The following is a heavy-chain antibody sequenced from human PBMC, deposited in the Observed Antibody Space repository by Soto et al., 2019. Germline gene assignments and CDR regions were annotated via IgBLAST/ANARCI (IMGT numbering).Heavy chain of an antibody. J-gene: IGHJ6*03. CDR3: ARVRIVGNTKIYYMDV. CDR1: GFTFSDYY. Sequence: PGGSLRLSCAASGFTFSDYYMSWIRQAPGKGLEWVSYISSSGSTIYYADSVKGRFTISRDNAKNSLYLQMNSLRAEDTAVYYCARVRIVGNTKIYYMDVWGKGTTVTVSS. D-gene: IGHD2-15*01. CDR2: ISSSGSTI. V-gene: IGHV3-11*01.